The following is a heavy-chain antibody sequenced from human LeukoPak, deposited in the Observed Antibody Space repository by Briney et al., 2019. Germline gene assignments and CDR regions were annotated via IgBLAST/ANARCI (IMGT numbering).Heavy chain of an antibody. CDR2: IYHSGST. J-gene: IGHJ3*02. Sequence: SETLSLTCAVSGGSISSSNWWSWVRQPPGKGLEWIGEIYHSGSTNYNPSLKSRVTISVDTSKNQFSLKLSSVTAADTAVYYCARVGVTTFRAFDIWGQGTMVTVSS. V-gene: IGHV4-4*02. CDR3: ARVGVTTFRAFDI. CDR1: GGSISSSNW. D-gene: IGHD2-21*02.